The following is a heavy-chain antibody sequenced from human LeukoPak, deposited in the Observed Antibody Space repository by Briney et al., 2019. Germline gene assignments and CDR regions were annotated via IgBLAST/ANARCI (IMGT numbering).Heavy chain of an antibody. J-gene: IGHJ4*02. V-gene: IGHV4-59*08. CDR1: GVSISYYY. CDR3: ARHDDSGGPIDY. CDR2: IYYSGGT. D-gene: IGHD3-10*01. Sequence: SETLSLTCTVSGVSISYYYWTWIRQPPGKGLEWIGYIYYSGGTNYNPSLKSRVTISVDTSKNQFSLNLTSVTAADTAVYYCARHDDSGGPIDYWGQGTLVTVSS.